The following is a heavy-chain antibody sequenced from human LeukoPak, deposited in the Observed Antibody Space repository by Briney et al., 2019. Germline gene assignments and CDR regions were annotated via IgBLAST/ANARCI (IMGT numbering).Heavy chain of an antibody. J-gene: IGHJ4*02. CDR1: GFTFDDYA. Sequence: GGSLRLSCAASGFTFDDYAMHWVRQAPGKGLEWVSGISWNSGSIGYGDSVKGRFTISRDNAKNSLYLQMNSLRAEDTALYYCAKEIYGSGSLDYWGQGTLVTVSS. V-gene: IGHV3-9*01. D-gene: IGHD3-10*01. CDR3: AKEIYGSGSLDY. CDR2: ISWNSGSI.